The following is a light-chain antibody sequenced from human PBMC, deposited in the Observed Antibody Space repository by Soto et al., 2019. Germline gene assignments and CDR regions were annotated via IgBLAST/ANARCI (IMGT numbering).Light chain of an antibody. V-gene: IGKV1-5*03. Sequence: DIQMTQSPSTLSASVGDRVTITCRASQNINNWLAWYQQKPGKAPKLLIYQASSSQSGVPSRFSGSGSGTEFTLTISSLQPDDFATYYCQQYNSWYTFGQGTKLEIK. CDR1: QNINNW. CDR2: QAS. CDR3: QQYNSWYT. J-gene: IGKJ2*01.